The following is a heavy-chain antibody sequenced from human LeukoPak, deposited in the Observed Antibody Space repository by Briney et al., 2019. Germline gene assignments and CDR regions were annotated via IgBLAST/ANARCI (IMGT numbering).Heavy chain of an antibody. Sequence: PSETLSLTCTVSGGSVSSGGYYWSWIRQHPGKGLEWIGYIYYSGSTYYNPSLKSRVTISVDTSKNQFSLKLSSVTAADTAVYYCARAAGGYSYGSIDAFDIWGQGTMVTVSS. CDR2: IYYSGST. J-gene: IGHJ3*02. CDR3: ARAAGGYSYGSIDAFDI. CDR1: GGSVSSGGYY. D-gene: IGHD5-18*01. V-gene: IGHV4-31*03.